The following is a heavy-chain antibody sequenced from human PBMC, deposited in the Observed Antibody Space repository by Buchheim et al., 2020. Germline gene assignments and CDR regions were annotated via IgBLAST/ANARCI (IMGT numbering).Heavy chain of an antibody. CDR2: IYYSGST. Sequence: QLQLQESGPGLVKPSETLSLTCTVSGGSISSSSYYWGWIRQPPGKGLEWIGSIYYSGSTYYNPSLKSRVTISVDTSKNHFSLELSSVTAADTAVYYCARHGEWELYYFDYWGQGTL. V-gene: IGHV4-39*01. J-gene: IGHJ4*02. D-gene: IGHD1-26*01. CDR1: GGSISSSSYY. CDR3: ARHGEWELYYFDY.